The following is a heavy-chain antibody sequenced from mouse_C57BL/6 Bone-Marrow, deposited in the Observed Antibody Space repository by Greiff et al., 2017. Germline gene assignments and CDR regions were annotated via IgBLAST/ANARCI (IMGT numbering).Heavy chain of an antibody. Sequence: QVQLQQSGAELVRPGASVKLSCKASGYTFTDYYINWVKQRPGQGLEWIARIYPGSGNTYYNEKFKGKATLTAEKSSSTAYMQLSSLASEDSAVYFCASLWYFYAMDYWGQGTSVTVSS. V-gene: IGHV1-76*01. CDR2: IYPGSGNT. CDR1: GYTFTDYY. D-gene: IGHD1-1*02. CDR3: ASLWYFYAMDY. J-gene: IGHJ4*01.